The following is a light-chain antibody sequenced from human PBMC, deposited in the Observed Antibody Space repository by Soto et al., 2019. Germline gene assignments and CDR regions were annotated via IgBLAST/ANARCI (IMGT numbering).Light chain of an antibody. CDR1: QSVSSY. V-gene: IGKV3-11*01. Sequence: EIVLTQSPATLSLCPGERATLSCRASQSVSSYLAWYQQKPGQAPRLLIYDASNRATGIPVRFSGSGSGTDFTLTISGLEPEDFALYYCQQRNNWPITFGQGTRLEIK. CDR2: DAS. J-gene: IGKJ5*01. CDR3: QQRNNWPIT.